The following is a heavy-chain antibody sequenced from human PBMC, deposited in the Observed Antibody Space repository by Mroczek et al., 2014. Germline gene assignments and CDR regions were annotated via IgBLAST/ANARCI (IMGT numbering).Heavy chain of an antibody. J-gene: IGHJ6*02. V-gene: IGHV1-24*01. CDR1: GYTLTELS. Sequence: QVQLQESGAEVKKPGASVKVSCKVSGYTLTELSMHWVRQAPGKGLEWMGGFDPEDGETIHAQKFQGRVTMTEDTSTDTAYMELSSLRSEDTAVYYCATDRRVGGATPKYYYYGMDVWGQGTTVTVSS. CDR2: FDPEDGET. D-gene: IGHD1-26*01. CDR3: ATDRRVGGATPKYYYYGMDV.